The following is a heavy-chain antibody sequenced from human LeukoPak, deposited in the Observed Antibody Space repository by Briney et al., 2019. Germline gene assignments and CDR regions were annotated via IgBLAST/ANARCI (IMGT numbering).Heavy chain of an antibody. J-gene: IGHJ4*02. CDR1: GFPFSGYS. Sequence: PGGSLRLSCAGSGFPFSGYSMNWVRQTPGKGLEWVSSMSILSGITYYAEPVKGRFTVSRDNAKNLLHLRMNSLRVEDTAIYYCAREFEYSTSGAGYWGQGTLVTVSS. CDR3: AREFEYSTSGAGY. V-gene: IGHV3-21*01. CDR2: MSILSGIT. D-gene: IGHD6-6*01.